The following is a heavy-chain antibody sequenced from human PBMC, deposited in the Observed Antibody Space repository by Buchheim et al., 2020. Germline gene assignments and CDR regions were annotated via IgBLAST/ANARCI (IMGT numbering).Heavy chain of an antibody. CDR3: AREAYSSGYYPGFDY. CDR2: INIDGSTT. CDR1: GFTFSNYW. D-gene: IGHD3-22*01. Sequence: EVQLVESGGGLVQPGGSLRLSCAASGFTFSNYWMHWVRQAPGKGLVWVSHINIDGSTTSYADSVKGRSPISRDTDNNTLYLQMNSLRAEDTAVYYCAREAYSSGYYPGFDYWGQGTL. J-gene: IGHJ4*02. V-gene: IGHV3-74*01.